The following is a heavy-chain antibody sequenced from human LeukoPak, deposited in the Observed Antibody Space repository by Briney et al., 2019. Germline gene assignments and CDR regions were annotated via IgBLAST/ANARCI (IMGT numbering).Heavy chain of an antibody. CDR2: IRSKAYGGTT. CDR1: GFTFGDYA. D-gene: IGHD2-21*02. CDR3: TTTYCGGDCYPPNC. Sequence: GGSLRLSCTASGFTFGDYAMSWVRRAPGKGLEWVGFIRSKAYGGTTEYAASVKGRFTISRDDSKSIAYLQMNSLKTEDTAVYYCTTTYCGGDCYPPNCWGQGTLVTVSS. V-gene: IGHV3-49*04. J-gene: IGHJ4*02.